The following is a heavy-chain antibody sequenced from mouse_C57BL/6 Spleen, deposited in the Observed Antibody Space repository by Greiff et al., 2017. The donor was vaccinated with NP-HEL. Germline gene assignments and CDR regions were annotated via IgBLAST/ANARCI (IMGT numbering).Heavy chain of an antibody. Sequence: QVQLQQPGAELVRPGSSVKLSCKASGYTFTSYWMDWVKQRPGQGLEWIGNIYPSDSETHYNQKFKDKATLTVDKSSSTAYMPLSSLTSEDSAVYYCASGSMGYYGSSYRFAYWGQGTLVTVSA. V-gene: IGHV1-61*01. CDR3: ASGSMGYYGSSYRFAY. J-gene: IGHJ3*01. CDR2: IYPSDSET. D-gene: IGHD1-1*01. CDR1: GYTFTSYW.